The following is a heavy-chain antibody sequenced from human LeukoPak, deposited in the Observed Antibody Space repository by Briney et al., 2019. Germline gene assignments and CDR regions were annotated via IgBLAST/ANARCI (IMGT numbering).Heavy chain of an antibody. V-gene: IGHV1-2*02. CDR1: GYTFTSYA. J-gene: IGHJ5*02. CDR2: INPNSGGT. Sequence: ASVKVSCKASGYTFTSYAMNWVRQAPGQGLEWMGWINPNSGGTNYAQKFQGRVTMTRDTSISTAYMELSRLRSDDTAVYYCARGVFPMARGVIIKAWFDPWGQGTLVTVSS. CDR3: ARGVFPMARGVIIKAWFDP. D-gene: IGHD3-10*01.